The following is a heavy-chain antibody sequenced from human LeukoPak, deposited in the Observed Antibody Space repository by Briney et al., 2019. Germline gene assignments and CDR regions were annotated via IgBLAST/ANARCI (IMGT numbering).Heavy chain of an antibody. CDR1: GYTFTSYG. J-gene: IGHJ4*02. Sequence: ASVKVSCKASGYTFTSYGISWVRHGPGQGLEWMGWISAYNGNTNYAQKLQGRVTMTTDTSTSTAYMELRSLRSDDTAVNYCARDSGSYYYFDYWGQGTLVTVSS. CDR2: ISAYNGNT. CDR3: ARDSGSYYYFDY. D-gene: IGHD1-26*01. V-gene: IGHV1-18*01.